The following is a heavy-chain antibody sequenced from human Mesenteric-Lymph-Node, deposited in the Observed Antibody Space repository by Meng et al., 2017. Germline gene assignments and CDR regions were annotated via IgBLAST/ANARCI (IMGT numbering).Heavy chain of an antibody. CDR1: GFTFSSYS. V-gene: IGHV3-21*01. D-gene: IGHD2-2*01. J-gene: IGHJ2*01. CDR3: ARDPGGEAAIGL. Sequence: EVQLVESGGGLVKPGGSLRLSCAASGFTFSSYSMNGVRQAPGKGLEWVSSISSSSSYIYYADSVKGRFTISRDNAKNSLYLQMNSLRAEDTALYYCARDPGGEAAIGLWGRGTLVTVSS. CDR2: ISSSSSYI.